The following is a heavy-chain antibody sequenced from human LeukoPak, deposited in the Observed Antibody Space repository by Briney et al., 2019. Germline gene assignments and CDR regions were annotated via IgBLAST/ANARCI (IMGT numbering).Heavy chain of an antibody. J-gene: IGHJ4*02. V-gene: IGHV3-30-3*01. Sequence: GGSLRLSCAASGFTFSSYAMHWVRQAPGKGLEWVAVISYDGSNKYYADSVKGRFTISRDNSKNTLYLQMNSLRAEDTAVYYCARDVSSWYSSIKYYFDYWGQGTLVTVSS. CDR3: ARDVSSWYSSIKYYFDY. CDR1: GFTFSSYA. CDR2: ISYDGSNK. D-gene: IGHD6-13*01.